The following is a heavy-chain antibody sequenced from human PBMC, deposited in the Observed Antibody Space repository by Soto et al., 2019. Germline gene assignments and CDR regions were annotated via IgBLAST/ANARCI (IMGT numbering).Heavy chain of an antibody. J-gene: IGHJ6*02. CDR3: ARSVGDYYYGMDA. D-gene: IGHD1-26*01. CDR1: GASITSTSYH. CDR2: FYYSGST. Sequence: SETLSLTCTVSGASITSTSYHWGWIRQPPGKGLEWIGNFYYSGSTYYNPSLRSRVTISVDASKNQFSVKVSSVTARDTAVYYCARSVGDYYYGMDAWGQGTTVTVSS. V-gene: IGHV4-39*01.